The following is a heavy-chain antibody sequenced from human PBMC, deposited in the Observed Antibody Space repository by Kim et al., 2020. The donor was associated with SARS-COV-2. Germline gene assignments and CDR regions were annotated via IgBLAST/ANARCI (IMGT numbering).Heavy chain of an antibody. Sequence: GGSLRLSCAASGFTFSSYGMHWVRQAPGKGLEWVAVIWYDGSNKYYADSVKGRFTISRDNSKNTLYLQMNSLRAEDTAVYYCAKDALYGELLAGMDVWGQGTTVTVSS. D-gene: IGHD3-10*02. CDR1: GFTFSSYG. V-gene: IGHV3-33*06. CDR2: IWYDGSNK. CDR3: AKDALYGELLAGMDV. J-gene: IGHJ6*02.